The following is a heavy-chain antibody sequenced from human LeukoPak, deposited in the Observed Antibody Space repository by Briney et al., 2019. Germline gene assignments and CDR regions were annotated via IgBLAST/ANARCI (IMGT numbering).Heavy chain of an antibody. V-gene: IGHV3-21*06. CDR2: ITSSSSYI. CDR1: GFTFSSYN. Sequence: GESLRLSCAASGFTFSSYNMNWVRQAPGEGPEWVSSITSSSSYIYYADSVKGRLTISRDNAKHSQYLQMDSLRVEDTAVYYCARDPYSGSYGPYYYYYMDVWGKGTTVTISS. CDR3: ARDPYSGSYGPYYYYYMDV. J-gene: IGHJ6*03. D-gene: IGHD1-26*01.